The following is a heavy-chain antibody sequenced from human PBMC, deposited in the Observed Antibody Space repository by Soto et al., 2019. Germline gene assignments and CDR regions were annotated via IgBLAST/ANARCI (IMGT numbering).Heavy chain of an antibody. CDR2: ISAYNGNT. Sequence: ASGKVSCKASGYTFTSYGISWVRQAPGQGFEWMGWISAYNGNTNYAQKLQGRVTMTTDTSTSTAYMELRSLRSDDTAVYYCARDANYDILTGRGGFDPWGQGTLVTVSS. CDR1: GYTFTSYG. CDR3: ARDANYDILTGRGGFDP. J-gene: IGHJ5*02. V-gene: IGHV1-18*01. D-gene: IGHD3-9*01.